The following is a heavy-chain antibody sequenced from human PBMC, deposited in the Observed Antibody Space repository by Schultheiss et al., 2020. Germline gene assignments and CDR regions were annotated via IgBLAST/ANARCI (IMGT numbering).Heavy chain of an antibody. CDR2: ISSSSSYI. J-gene: IGHJ6*04. CDR1: GFTFSIYA. Sequence: GESLKISCAASGFTFSIYAMSWVRQAPGKGLEWVSSISSSSSYIYYADSVKGRFTISRDNSKNTLYLQMNSLRAEDTAVYYCAKDEFRVVLMVYAIARYYYGMDVWGKGTTVT. D-gene: IGHD2-8*01. V-gene: IGHV3-21*01. CDR3: AKDEFRVVLMVYAIARYYYGMDV.